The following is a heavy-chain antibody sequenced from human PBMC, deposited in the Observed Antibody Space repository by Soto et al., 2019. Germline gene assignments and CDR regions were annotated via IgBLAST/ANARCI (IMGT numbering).Heavy chain of an antibody. CDR3: AHRRIGVSQWNYGDFDY. Sequence: SGPTLVNPTQTLTLTCTFSGFSLSTSGVGVGWIRQPPGKALEGLVIIYWDDDKRYSPSLRSRLTISKDTSKNQVVLIMTNVDPDDTATYFCAHRRIGVSQWNYGDFDYWGQGILVTVSS. D-gene: IGHD3-3*01. CDR1: GFSLSTSGVG. V-gene: IGHV2-5*02. CDR2: IYWDDDK. J-gene: IGHJ4*02.